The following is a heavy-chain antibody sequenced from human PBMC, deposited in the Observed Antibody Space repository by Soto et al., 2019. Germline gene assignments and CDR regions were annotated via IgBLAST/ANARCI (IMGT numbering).Heavy chain of an antibody. CDR3: ATSGYCTSTSCYSFDY. CDR1: GASITSYY. Sequence: SETLSLTCTVSGASITSYYGSWIRQPPGKGLEWIGYISYSGSSNSNPSLKSRVTISIDASKNQFSLKLSSVTAADTAVYYCATSGYCTSTSCYSFDYWGQGTLVTVSS. J-gene: IGHJ4*02. V-gene: IGHV4-59*08. CDR2: ISYSGSS. D-gene: IGHD2-2*01.